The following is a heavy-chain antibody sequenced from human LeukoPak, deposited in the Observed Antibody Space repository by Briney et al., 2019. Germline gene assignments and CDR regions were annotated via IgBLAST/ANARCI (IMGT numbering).Heavy chain of an antibody. J-gene: IGHJ4*02. V-gene: IGHV4-59*01. D-gene: IGHD3-10*01. CDR3: ARVMVRGVIDY. CDR1: GGSISTYY. CDR2: IYYNGST. Sequence: PSETLSLTCTVSGGSISTYYWSWIRQPPGKGLEWIGYIYYNGSTNYNPSLKSRVTISVDASKNQFSLKLSSVTAADTAVYYCARVMVRGVIDYWGQGTLVTVSS.